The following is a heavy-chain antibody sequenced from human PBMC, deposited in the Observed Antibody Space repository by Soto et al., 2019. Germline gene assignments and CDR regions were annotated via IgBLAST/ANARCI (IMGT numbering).Heavy chain of an antibody. D-gene: IGHD1-26*01. J-gene: IGHJ5*02. V-gene: IGHV4-31*03. CDR3: ARLLKGGDVTENWFDP. CDR2: IYYSGST. Sequence: SETLSLTCTVSGGSISSGGYYWTWIRQHPGKGLEWIGYIYYSGSTYYNPSLKSRVTISVDTSKNQFSLKLSSVTAADTAVYYCARLLKGGDVTENWFDPWGQGTLVTVSS. CDR1: GGSISSGGYY.